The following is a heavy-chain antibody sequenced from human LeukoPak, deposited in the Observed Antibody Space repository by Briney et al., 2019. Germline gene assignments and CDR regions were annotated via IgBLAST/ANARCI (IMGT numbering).Heavy chain of an antibody. J-gene: IGHJ5*02. CDR3: ARRDTSGSLFWFDP. Sequence: GESLKISCKSSGYSFTNYWIAWVRQMPGKGLEWMAMMYPGDSDTRYSPSFQGQVTISVDKSISTAYLQWNSLKASDTGMYYCARRDTSGSLFWFDPWGQGTLVTVSS. CDR1: GYSFTNYW. D-gene: IGHD3-10*01. V-gene: IGHV5-51*01. CDR2: MYPGDSDT.